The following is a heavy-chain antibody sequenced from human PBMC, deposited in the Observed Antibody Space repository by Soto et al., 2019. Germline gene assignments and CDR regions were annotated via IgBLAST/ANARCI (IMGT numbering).Heavy chain of an antibody. V-gene: IGHV3-74*01. Sequence: PGGSLRLSCAASGFTFSSYWMHWVRQAPGKGLVWVSRINSDGSSTSYADSVKGRFTISRDNAKNTLYLQMNSLRAEDTAVYYCARVGDDFWSGYFGAFDIWGQGTMVTVSS. CDR1: GFTFSSYW. CDR3: ARVGDDFWSGYFGAFDI. J-gene: IGHJ3*02. CDR2: INSDGSST. D-gene: IGHD3-3*01.